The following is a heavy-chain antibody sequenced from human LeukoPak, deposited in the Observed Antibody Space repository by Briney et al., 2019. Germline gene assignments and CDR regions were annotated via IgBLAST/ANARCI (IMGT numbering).Heavy chain of an antibody. CDR2: IYPGDSDT. CDR3: ARQGRDGYTADYYYYYMDV. Sequence: VESLKISFKGSGYSFTSYWIGWVRPMPGKGLEWMGIIYPGDSDTRYSPSFQGQVTISADKSISTAYLQWSSLKASDTAMYYCARQGRDGYTADYYYYYMDVWGKGTTVTVSS. CDR1: GYSFTSYW. D-gene: IGHD5-24*01. J-gene: IGHJ6*03. V-gene: IGHV5-51*01.